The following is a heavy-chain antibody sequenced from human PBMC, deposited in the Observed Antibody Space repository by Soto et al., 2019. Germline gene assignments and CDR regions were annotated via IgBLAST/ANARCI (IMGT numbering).Heavy chain of an antibody. CDR1: GGTFSTYA. V-gene: IGHV1-69*13. CDR3: AINTERGNRAVAGTRPLDY. J-gene: IGHJ4*02. CDR2: IIPISGTI. Sequence: ASVKVSCKASGGTFSTYALNWVRQAPAQGLEWMGGIIPISGTINYAQKFQGRVTITADESTSTAYMELSGLRSEDTAVYYCAINTERGNRAVAGTRPLDYWGQGTLVTVSS. D-gene: IGHD6-19*01.